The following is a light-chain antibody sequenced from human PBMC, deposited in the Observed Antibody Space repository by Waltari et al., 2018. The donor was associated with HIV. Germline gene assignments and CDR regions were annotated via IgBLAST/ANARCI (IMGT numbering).Light chain of an antibody. V-gene: IGKV3-20*01. J-gene: IGKJ3*01. CDR2: GAS. Sequence: EVVLTQSPGTLSLSLGERATLSCRASQSLGNTFLAWYQHKPAQGPRLLIEGASRRATGTPERFSGSGSGTDFTLTISGLEPEDFAVYYCHHYESSPFTFGPGTKVVVK. CDR1: QSLGNTF. CDR3: HHYESSPFT.